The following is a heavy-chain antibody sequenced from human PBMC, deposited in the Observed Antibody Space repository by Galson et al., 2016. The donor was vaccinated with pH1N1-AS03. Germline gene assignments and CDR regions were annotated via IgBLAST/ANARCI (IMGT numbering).Heavy chain of an antibody. CDR2: IYRTGST. CDR1: GGSIMSTNW. J-gene: IGHJ4*02. D-gene: IGHD3-10*01. CDR3: ARVDLTFYSGSADSSYLDY. V-gene: IGHV4-4*02. Sequence: TLSLTCTVSGGSIMSTNWWSWVRQPPGKGLEWIGEIYRTGSTNYNPSLQSRVTMSIEKYKNHFSLGLSSVTAADTAIYYCARVDLTFYSGSADSSYLDYWGQGTLVTVSS.